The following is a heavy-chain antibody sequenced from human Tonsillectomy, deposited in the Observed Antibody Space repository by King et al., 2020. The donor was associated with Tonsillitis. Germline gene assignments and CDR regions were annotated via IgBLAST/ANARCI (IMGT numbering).Heavy chain of an antibody. CDR3: ASEKVYWSSTSCQSPNWFDP. CDR2: ISSSGSTI. CDR1: GFTFSDYY. D-gene: IGHD2-2*01. Sequence: VQLVESGGGLVKPGGSLRLSCAASGFTFSDYYMSWIRQAPGKGLEWVSYISSSGSTIYYADSVKGRFTISRDNAKNSLYLQMNSLRAEDTAVYYCASEKVYWSSTSCQSPNWFDPWGQGTLVTVSS. J-gene: IGHJ5*02. V-gene: IGHV3-11*01.